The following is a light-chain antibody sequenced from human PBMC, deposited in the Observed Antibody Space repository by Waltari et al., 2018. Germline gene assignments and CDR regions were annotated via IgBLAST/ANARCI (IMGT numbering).Light chain of an antibody. CDR3: QQYYSTPRT. V-gene: IGKV4-1*01. Sequence: DIVMTQSPDPLAVSLGERATINCKSSQSVLSSSNNKNYLAWYQQKPGQPPKLLIYWASTRESGVPDRFSGSGSGTDFTLTISSLQAEDVAVYYCQQYYSTPRTFGQGTKVEIK. J-gene: IGKJ1*01. CDR2: WAS. CDR1: QSVLSSSNNKNY.